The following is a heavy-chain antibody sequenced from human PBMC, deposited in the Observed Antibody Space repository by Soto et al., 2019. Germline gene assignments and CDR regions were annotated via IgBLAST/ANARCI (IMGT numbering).Heavy chain of an antibody. D-gene: IGHD1-1*01. CDR3: ARYDAFKAFDL. V-gene: IGHV3-21*01. CDR1: GFTFNSYT. CDR2: ISSASSSI. Sequence: EVQWVESGGGLVKPGGSLRLSCATSGFTFNSYTMNWVRQAPGKGLEWVASISSASSSIDFADSVKGRFTISRDNVNNSVFLQMNSLRAEDTGIYYCARYDAFKAFDLWGQGTMVTVSS. J-gene: IGHJ3*01.